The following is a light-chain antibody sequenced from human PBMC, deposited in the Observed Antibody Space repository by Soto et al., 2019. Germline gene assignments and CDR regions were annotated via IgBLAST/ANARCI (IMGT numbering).Light chain of an antibody. CDR3: ATWDDSLNARGV. V-gene: IGLV1-44*01. Sequence: QSVLTQQPSASGTPGQRVTISCSGSRSNIGNNAVSWYQQFPGTAPKLLIYNNNQRPSGVPDRFSGSKSGTSASLAISGLQSEDEADYYCATWDDSLNARGVFGAGTKLTVL. CDR2: NNN. J-gene: IGLJ3*02. CDR1: RSNIGNNA.